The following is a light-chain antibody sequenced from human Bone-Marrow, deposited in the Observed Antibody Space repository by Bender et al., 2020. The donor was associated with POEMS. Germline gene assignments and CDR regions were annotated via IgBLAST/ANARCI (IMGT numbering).Light chain of an antibody. J-gene: IGLJ3*02. CDR3: SSYTTKTNWV. V-gene: IGLV2-14*03. CDR1: SYDVGAYNY. Sequence: QSALTQPASVSGSPGQSISISCTGGSYDVGAYNYVSWYQQHPGKAPKLMIYDVSYRPAWLYDRFSGSKSGNTAYLTISWLKAEDEADYYCSSYTTKTNWVFGAGTQMTVL. CDR2: DVS.